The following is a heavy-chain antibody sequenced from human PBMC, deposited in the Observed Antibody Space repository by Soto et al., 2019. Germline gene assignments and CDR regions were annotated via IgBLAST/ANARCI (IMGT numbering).Heavy chain of an antibody. Sequence: TLSLSCTVSGGSTSSGGFYWSWIRQHPGKGLEWIGYIYYSGISYYNPFLKSRDNISLDTSRNQFSMTLNSVTAEDTAGDYCARNDYTYGMDVWGQGAPVTVSS. CDR3: ARNDYTYGMDV. CDR1: GGSTSSGGFY. CDR2: IYYSGIS. J-gene: IGHJ6*02. D-gene: IGHD5-12*01. V-gene: IGHV4-31*03.